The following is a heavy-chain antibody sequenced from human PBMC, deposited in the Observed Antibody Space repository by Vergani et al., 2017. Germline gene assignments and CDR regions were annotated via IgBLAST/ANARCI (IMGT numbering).Heavy chain of an antibody. D-gene: IGHD3-10*01. Sequence: QLQLQESGPGLVKPSETLSLTCAVSGVSIKSRSYYWGWIRQSPGKGLEWIGSIYDNGNTYYHPSLKSRVAISVDTSKNQVSLNLGSATAADTAVYYCARNRAIELSGRMHYYYAIDVWGQGTTVTVSS. CDR1: GVSIKSRSYY. J-gene: IGHJ6*02. V-gene: IGHV4-39*01. CDR2: IYDNGNT. CDR3: ARNRAIELSGRMHYYYAIDV.